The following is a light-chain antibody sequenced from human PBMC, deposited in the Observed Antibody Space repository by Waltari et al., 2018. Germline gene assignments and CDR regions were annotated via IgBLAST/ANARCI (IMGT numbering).Light chain of an antibody. V-gene: IGLV2-23*02. CDR3: CSYASSSPRLI. Sequence: QSALPQPASVSGSLGQSISISCSGSYSNVGRYDLVSWYPQRPGEAPKLLIYEVLKRPSGVSNRFSGSKSGNAASRTISALQPEDEGTYYCCSYASSSPRLIFGGGTELTVL. CDR2: EVL. CDR1: YSNVGRYDL. J-gene: IGLJ2*01.